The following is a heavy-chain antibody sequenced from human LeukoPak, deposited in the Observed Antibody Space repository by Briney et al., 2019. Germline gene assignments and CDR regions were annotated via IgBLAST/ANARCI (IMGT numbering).Heavy chain of an antibody. CDR2: ISGSGGST. CDR3: AKGLSPWNRSGYFDY. V-gene: IGHV3-23*01. J-gene: IGHJ4*02. Sequence: GGSLRLSYAASGFTCSSYAMSWVRQAPGKGLEWVSAISGSGGSTYYADSVKGRFTISRDNSKNTLYLQMNSLRAEDTAVYYCAKGLSPWNRSGYFDYWGQGTLVTVSS. CDR1: GFTCSSYA. D-gene: IGHD3-3*01.